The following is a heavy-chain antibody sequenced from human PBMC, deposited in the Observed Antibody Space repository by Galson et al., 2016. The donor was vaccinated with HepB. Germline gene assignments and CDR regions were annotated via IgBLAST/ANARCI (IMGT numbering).Heavy chain of an antibody. CDR3: AKEEITMVRGVVMNYGMDV. CDR1: GFTFSNYG. J-gene: IGHJ6*02. Sequence: SLRLSCAASGFTFSNYGMHWVRQAPGKGLEWVSGISWNSGRLYYADSVKGRSTITRDNAKNSLYLQMNSLRVEDTALYYCAKEEITMVRGVVMNYGMDVWGQGTTVTVSS. D-gene: IGHD3-10*01. V-gene: IGHV3-9*01. CDR2: ISWNSGRL.